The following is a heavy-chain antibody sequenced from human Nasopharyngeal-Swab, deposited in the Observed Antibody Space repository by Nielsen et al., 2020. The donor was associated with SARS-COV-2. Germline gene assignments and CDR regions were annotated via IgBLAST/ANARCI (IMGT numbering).Heavy chain of an antibody. V-gene: IGHV5-51*01. Sequence: KVSCKASGGTFSSYAISWVRQMPGKGLEWMGIIYPGDSDTRYSPSFQGQVTISADKSISTAYLQWSSLKASDTAMYYCARLRVVVVPASVYYFDYWGQGTLVTVSS. J-gene: IGHJ4*02. CDR1: GGTFSSYA. CDR2: IYPGDSDT. CDR3: ARLRVVVVPASVYYFDY. D-gene: IGHD2-2*01.